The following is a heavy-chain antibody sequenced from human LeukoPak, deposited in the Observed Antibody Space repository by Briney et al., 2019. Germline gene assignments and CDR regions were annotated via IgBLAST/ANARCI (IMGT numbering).Heavy chain of an antibody. CDR2: ISAYSNNT. Sequence: ASVKVSCKASGYTFTSYGISWVRQAPGQGLEWMGWISAYSNNTNYAQKFQGRVTMTTDTSTSTAYMELRSLRSDDTAVYFRARGGIHLWPRAFDYWGQGTLVTVSS. D-gene: IGHD5-18*01. J-gene: IGHJ4*02. CDR3: ARGGIHLWPRAFDY. CDR1: GYTFTSYG. V-gene: IGHV1-18*01.